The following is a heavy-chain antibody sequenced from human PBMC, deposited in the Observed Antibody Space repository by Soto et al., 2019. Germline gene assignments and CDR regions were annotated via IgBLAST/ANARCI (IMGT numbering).Heavy chain of an antibody. CDR2: IWYDGSNK. Sequence: QVQLVESGGGVVQPGRSLRLSCAGSGFSFSNYGMHWVRQAPGKGLEWVALIWYDGSNKYYADSVKGRFTISRDNSKNTLYLQMSSLRNEDTAVYYCARDPRVETTLMAVFQGWGQGPLVTVSS. CDR1: GFSFSNYG. D-gene: IGHD3-3*01. V-gene: IGHV3-33*01. CDR3: ARDPRVETTLMAVFQG. J-gene: IGHJ1*01.